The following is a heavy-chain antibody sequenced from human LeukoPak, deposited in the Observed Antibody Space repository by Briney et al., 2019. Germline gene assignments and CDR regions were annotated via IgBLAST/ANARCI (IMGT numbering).Heavy chain of an antibody. CDR1: GGSISSYY. D-gene: IGHD6-13*01. CDR2: IYTSGST. CDR3: ARDQRENSSSWYRGYYYYYYMDV. J-gene: IGHJ6*03. V-gene: IGHV4-4*07. Sequence: SETLSLTCTVSGGSISSYYWSWIRQPAGKGLEWIGRIYTSGSTNYNPSLKSRVTMSVDTSKNQFSLKLSSVTAADTAVYYCARDQRENSSSWYRGYYYYYYMDVWGKGTTVTVSS.